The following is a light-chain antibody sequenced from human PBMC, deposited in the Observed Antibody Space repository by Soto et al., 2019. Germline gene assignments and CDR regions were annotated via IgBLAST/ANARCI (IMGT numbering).Light chain of an antibody. V-gene: IGKV3-11*01. Sequence: EIVLTQYPATLSLSPGERSTLSCMASQSVSSYLAWYQQKPGQAPRLLIYDASNRATGIPARFSGSGSGTDFTLTISSLQPEDFATHYCQQIYSLPPITFGQGARLEIK. CDR1: QSVSSY. CDR2: DAS. CDR3: QQIYSLPPIT. J-gene: IGKJ5*01.